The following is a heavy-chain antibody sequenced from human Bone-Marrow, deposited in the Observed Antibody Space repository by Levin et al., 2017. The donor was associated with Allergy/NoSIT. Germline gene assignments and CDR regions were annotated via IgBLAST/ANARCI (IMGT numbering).Heavy chain of an antibody. Sequence: GGSLRLSCAASGFTFSGSAMHWVRQASGKGLEWVGRIRSKANSYATAYAASVKGRFTISRDDSKNTAYLQMNSLKTEDTAVYYCTTPVEKSNWFDPWGQGTLVTVSS. CDR2: IRSKANSYAT. V-gene: IGHV3-73*01. CDR3: TTPVEKSNWFDP. J-gene: IGHJ5*02. CDR1: GFTFSGSA.